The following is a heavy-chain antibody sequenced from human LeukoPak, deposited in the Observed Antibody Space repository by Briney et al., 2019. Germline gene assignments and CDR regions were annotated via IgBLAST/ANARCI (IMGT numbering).Heavy chain of an antibody. D-gene: IGHD6-19*01. J-gene: IGHJ4*02. CDR2: ISGSGGSK. CDR3: ANKGVPIGSGWYAY. Sequence: PGGSLRLSCAVSGFTFSSYAMSWVRQAPGKGLEWVSGISGSGGSKYYADSVKGRFTISRDNSKNTLYLQMNTLGVEDTAVYYCANKGVPIGSGWYAYWGQGTLVIVSS. CDR1: GFTFSSYA. V-gene: IGHV3-23*01.